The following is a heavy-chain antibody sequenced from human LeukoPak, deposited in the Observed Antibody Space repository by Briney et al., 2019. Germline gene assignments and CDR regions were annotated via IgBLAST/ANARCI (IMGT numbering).Heavy chain of an antibody. CDR1: GFTFSSYW. J-gene: IGHJ5*02. V-gene: IGHV4-34*01. D-gene: IGHD3-10*01. Sequence: PGGSLRLSCAASGFTFSSYWMSWIRQPPGKGLEWIGEINHSGSTNYNPSLKSRVTISVDTSKNQFSLKLSSVTAADTAVYYCARRRVLLWFGFDPWGQGTLVTVSS. CDR2: INHSGST. CDR3: ARRRVLLWFGFDP.